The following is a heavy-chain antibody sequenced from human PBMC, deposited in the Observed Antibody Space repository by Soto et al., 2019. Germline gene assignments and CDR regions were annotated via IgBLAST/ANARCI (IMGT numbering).Heavy chain of an antibody. D-gene: IGHD3-16*01. CDR2: IIPVFRTS. J-gene: IGHJ4*02. CDR3: AKDGSWDAGGGES. CDR1: GVTFSSYA. Sequence: QVQLVQSGAELKKPGSSVKVSCSASGVTFSSYAFTWVRQAPGQGLEWMGNIIPVFRTSNYAQGFQGRLTISPDESTTTSYMERRRLRSEETAVYFCAKDGSWDAGGGESGGQGTLVIVSS. V-gene: IGHV1-69*18.